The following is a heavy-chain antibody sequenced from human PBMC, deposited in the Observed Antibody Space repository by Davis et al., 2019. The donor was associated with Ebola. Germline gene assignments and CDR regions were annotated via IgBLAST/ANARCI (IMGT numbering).Heavy chain of an antibody. V-gene: IGHV1-46*01. Sequence: AASVKVSCKASGYTFTSHFLHWVRQAPGQGLEWMGVINPSGGNTNYAQKFQGRVTMTRDTSTSTVYMELSSLRSDDTAVYYCATPGHSEGGWYLDHWGPGTLVTVSS. CDR2: INPSGGNT. CDR3: ATPGHSEGGWYLDH. CDR1: GYTFTSHF. D-gene: IGHD6-19*01. J-gene: IGHJ5*02.